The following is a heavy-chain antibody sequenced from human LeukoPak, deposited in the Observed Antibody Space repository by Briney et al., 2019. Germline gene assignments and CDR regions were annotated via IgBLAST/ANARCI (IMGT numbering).Heavy chain of an antibody. CDR1: GGSISSGGYY. J-gene: IGHJ4*02. D-gene: IGHD3-10*01. V-gene: IGHV4-31*03. CDR2: IYYSGST. Sequence: SQTLSLTCTVSGGSISSGGYYWSWIRQHPGKGLEWIGYIYYSGSTYYNPSLKSRVTISVDTSKNQFSLKLSSVTAADTAVYYCARGFGELLYLDYWGQGTLVTVSS. CDR3: ARGFGELLYLDY.